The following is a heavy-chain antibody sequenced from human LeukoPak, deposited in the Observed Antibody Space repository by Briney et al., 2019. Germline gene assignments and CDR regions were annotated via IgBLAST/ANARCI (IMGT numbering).Heavy chain of an antibody. CDR2: IYYSGST. CDR1: GGSISSYY. CDR3: ARDIRDGMDV. D-gene: IGHD1-14*01. V-gene: IGHV4-59*01. Sequence: SETLSLTCTVSGGSISSYYWSRIRQPPGKGLEWIGYIYYSGSTNYNPSLKSRVTISVDTSKNQFSLKLSSVTAADTAVYYCARDIRDGMDVWGQGTTVTVSS. J-gene: IGHJ6*02.